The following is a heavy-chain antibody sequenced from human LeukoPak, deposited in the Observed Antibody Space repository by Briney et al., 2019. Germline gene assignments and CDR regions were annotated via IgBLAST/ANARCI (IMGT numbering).Heavy chain of an antibody. CDR1: GGSISSGSYY. J-gene: IGHJ6*03. D-gene: IGHD3-9*01. Sequence: PSETLSLTCTVSGGSISSGSYYWSWIRQPAGKGLEWIVRIYTSGSTNYNPSLKSRDTISVDTSKNQFSLKLSSVTAADTAVYYCARGGQYDILTGPHPFYYYYYMDVWGKGTTVTVSS. CDR2: IYTSGST. V-gene: IGHV4-61*02. CDR3: ARGGQYDILTGPHPFYYYYYMDV.